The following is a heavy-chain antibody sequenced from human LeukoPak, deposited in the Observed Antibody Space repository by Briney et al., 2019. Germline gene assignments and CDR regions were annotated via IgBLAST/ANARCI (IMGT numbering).Heavy chain of an antibody. CDR3: ARVLWFGELLPPLDY. J-gene: IGHJ4*02. D-gene: IGHD3-10*01. Sequence: PGGSLRLSCAASGFTFSSYAMHWVRQAPGKGLEWVAVISYDGSNKYYADSVKGRFTISRDNSKNTLYLQMNSLRAEDTAVYYCARVLWFGELLPPLDYWGQGTLVTVSS. CDR2: ISYDGSNK. V-gene: IGHV3-30-3*01. CDR1: GFTFSSYA.